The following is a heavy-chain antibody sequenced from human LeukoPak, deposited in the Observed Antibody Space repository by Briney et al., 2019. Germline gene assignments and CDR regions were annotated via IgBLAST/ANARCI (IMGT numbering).Heavy chain of an antibody. D-gene: IGHD4-17*01. CDR2: IRSDGSST. CDR1: GFTFSSYA. V-gene: IGHV3-74*01. J-gene: IGHJ3*02. CDR3: ARDTMTTRNAFDI. Sequence: TGRSLRLSCAAPGFTFSSYAMHWVRQVPGNGLVWVSRIRSDGSSTSYAGSVKGRFTISRDNAKNTLNLQMDSLRVEDTAIYYCARDTMTTRNAFDIWGQGTMVTVSS.